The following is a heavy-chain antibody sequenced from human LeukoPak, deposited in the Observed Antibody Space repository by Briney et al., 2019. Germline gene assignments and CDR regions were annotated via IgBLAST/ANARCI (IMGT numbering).Heavy chain of an antibody. CDR1: GFTFSNYG. CDR3: AKENVLYSGSYGSPDY. J-gene: IGHJ4*02. CDR2: VSYEGSNK. Sequence: GGSLRLSCAASGFTFSNYGMHWVRQAPGKGREGVAVVSYEGSNKHYADSVKGRFTISRDNAKNTLHLQLNSLRAEDTAVYYCAKENVLYSGSYGSPDYWGQGTLVTVSS. V-gene: IGHV3-30*18. D-gene: IGHD1-26*01.